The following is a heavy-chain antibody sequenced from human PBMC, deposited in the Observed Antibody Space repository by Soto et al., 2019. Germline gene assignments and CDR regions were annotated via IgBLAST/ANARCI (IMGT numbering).Heavy chain of an antibody. CDR1: GFTFSSYA. J-gene: IGHJ4*02. Sequence: PGGSLRLSCAASGFTFSSYAMHWVRQAPGKGLEWVAVISYDGSNKYYADSVKGRFTISRDNSKNTLYLQMNSLRAEDTAVYYCASSGGYSYGREYYFDYWGQGTLVTVSS. V-gene: IGHV3-30*14. CDR3: ASSGGYSYGREYYFDY. CDR2: ISYDGSNK. D-gene: IGHD5-18*01.